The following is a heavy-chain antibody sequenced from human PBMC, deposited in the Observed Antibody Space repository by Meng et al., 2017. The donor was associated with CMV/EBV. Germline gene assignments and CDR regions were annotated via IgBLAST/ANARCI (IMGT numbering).Heavy chain of an antibody. J-gene: IGHJ4*02. V-gene: IGHV5-51*01. CDR3: ATAPIEMATNGGFFDY. D-gene: IGHD5-24*01. Sequence: KVSCKGSGYSFTSYWIGWVRQMPGKGLEWMGIIYPGDSDTRYSPSFQGQVTISADKSISTAYLQWSSLKASDTAMYYCATAPIEMATNGGFFDYWGQGTPVTVSS. CDR1: GYSFTSYW. CDR2: IYPGDSDT.